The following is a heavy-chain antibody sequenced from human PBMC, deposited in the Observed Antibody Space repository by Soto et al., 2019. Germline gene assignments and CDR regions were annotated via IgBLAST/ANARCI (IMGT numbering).Heavy chain of an antibody. V-gene: IGHV3-23*01. CDR2: IGDRGTTT. D-gene: IGHD4-17*01. CDR3: AKDRLGAYYYYGMDV. CDR1: GFTFSRYA. J-gene: IGHJ6*02. Sequence: EVQLLQSGGGLVQPGGSLRLSCVGSGFTFSRYAMIWVRQTPGKGLEWVSGIGDRGTTTYYADSVKGRFTISRDNSGNTLFLQMNSLRAEDTAVYYCAKDRLGAYYYYGMDVWGQGTTVTVS.